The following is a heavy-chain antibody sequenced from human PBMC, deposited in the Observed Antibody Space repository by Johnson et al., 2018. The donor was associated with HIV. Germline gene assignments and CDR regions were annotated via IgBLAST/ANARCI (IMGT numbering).Heavy chain of an antibody. V-gene: IGHV3-11*04. CDR1: GFAFSDYY. J-gene: IGHJ3*02. CDR3: ARVGGSWMLDAFDI. Sequence: QVQLVESGGGLVKPGGSLRLSCAASGFAFSDYYMAWIRQAPGKGLEWVSFISSGSHSIYYADSVKGRFTVSRDNAKNSLYLQMNSLRAEDTAVYYCARVGGSWMLDAFDIWDQGTMVTVSS. CDR2: ISSGSHSI. D-gene: IGHD1-26*01.